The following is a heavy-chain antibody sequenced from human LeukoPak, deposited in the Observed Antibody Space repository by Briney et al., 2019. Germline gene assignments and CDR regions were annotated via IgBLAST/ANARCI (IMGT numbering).Heavy chain of an antibody. CDR2: MRYDGSNK. J-gene: IGHJ4*02. V-gene: IGHV3-30*02. Sequence: GGSLRLSCAASGFTFSSYGMHWVRQAPGKGLEWVAFMRYDGSNKYFADSVKGRFTISRDNSKNTLYLQMNSLRAEDTAVYYCAKQFMITFGGVIGNFDYWGQGTLVTVSS. CDR1: GFTFSSYG. D-gene: IGHD3-16*02. CDR3: AKQFMITFGGVIGNFDY.